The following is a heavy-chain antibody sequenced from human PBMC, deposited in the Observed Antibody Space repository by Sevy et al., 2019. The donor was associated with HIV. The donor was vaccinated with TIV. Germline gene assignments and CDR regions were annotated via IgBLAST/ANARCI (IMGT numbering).Heavy chain of an antibody. J-gene: IGHJ6*02. CDR1: EIAFSNYV. CDR3: AKGYCSGGSCPRDYYYYGMDV. V-gene: IGHV3-23*01. Sequence: GGSLRLSCAASEIAFSNYVMSWVRQAPGKGLEWVSAISASGRYTYYADSVEGRFTISRDNSRNTVYVQMTSLRAEDTAVYYCAKGYCSGGSCPRDYYYYGMDVWGQGTTVTVSS. D-gene: IGHD2-15*01. CDR2: ISASGRYT.